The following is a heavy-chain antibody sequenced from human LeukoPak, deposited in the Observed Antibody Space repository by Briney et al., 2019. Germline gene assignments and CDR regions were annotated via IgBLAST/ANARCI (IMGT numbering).Heavy chain of an antibody. CDR1: GFTFSSYS. V-gene: IGHV3-9*01. D-gene: IGHD6-19*01. Sequence: PGGSLRLSCAASGFTFSSYSMNWVRQAPGKGLEWVSGISWNSGSIGYADSVKGRFTISRDNAKNSLYLQMNSLRAEDTALYYCAKDPYSSGWYGWFDPWGQGTLVTVSS. J-gene: IGHJ5*02. CDR3: AKDPYSSGWYGWFDP. CDR2: ISWNSGSI.